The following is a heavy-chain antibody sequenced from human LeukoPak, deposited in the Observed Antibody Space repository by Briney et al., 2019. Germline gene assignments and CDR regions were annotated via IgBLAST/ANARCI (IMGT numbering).Heavy chain of an antibody. D-gene: IGHD3-16*01. Sequence: SETLSLTCAVYGGSFSGYYWSWIRQPPGKGLEWIGEINHSGSTNYNPSLKSRVTISVDTSKNQFSLKLSSVTAADTAVYYCARHSWGPFDYWGQGTLVTVSS. CDR2: INHSGST. CDR3: ARHSWGPFDY. CDR1: GGSFSGYY. J-gene: IGHJ4*02. V-gene: IGHV4-34*01.